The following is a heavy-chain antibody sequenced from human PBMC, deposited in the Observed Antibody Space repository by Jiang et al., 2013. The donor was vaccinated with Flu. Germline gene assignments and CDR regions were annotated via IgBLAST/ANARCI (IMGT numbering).Heavy chain of an antibody. Sequence: SGFTFSSYAMSWVRQAPGKGLEWVSAISGSGGSTYYADSVKGRFTISRDNSKNTLYLQMNSLRAEDTAVYYCAKDRKGNYDFWSGYYTGYGMDVWGQGTTVTVSS. J-gene: IGHJ6*02. D-gene: IGHD3-3*01. CDR2: ISGSGGST. V-gene: IGHV3-23*01. CDR3: AKDRKGNYDFWSGYYTGYGMDV. CDR1: GFTFSSYA.